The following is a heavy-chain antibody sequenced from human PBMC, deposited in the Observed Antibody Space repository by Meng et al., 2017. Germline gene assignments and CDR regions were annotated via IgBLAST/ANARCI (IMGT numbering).Heavy chain of an antibody. J-gene: IGHJ3*02. D-gene: IGHD1-26*01. CDR2: IYYSGST. V-gene: IGHV4-31*01. Sequence: SDTLSLTCTVSGGSISSGGYYWSWIRQHPGKGLEWIGYIYYSGSTYYNPSLKSLVTISVDTSKNQFSLKLSSVTAADTAVYYCARGHVGDPFDIWGQGTMVTVSS. CDR3: ARGHVGDPFDI. CDR1: GGSISSGGYY.